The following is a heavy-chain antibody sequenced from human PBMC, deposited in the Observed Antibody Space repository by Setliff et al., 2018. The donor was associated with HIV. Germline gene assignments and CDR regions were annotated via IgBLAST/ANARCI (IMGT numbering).Heavy chain of an antibody. J-gene: IGHJ4*02. CDR1: GYIFTDDA. Sequence: ASVKVSCKTSGYIFTDDAMNWVRQAPGQGLEWMGWIDTNSGNPTYAEDFTGRFVLTVDGSVSTAYLQINDLEIEDTAIYFCAREVLLGDMSFPNNWGQGTLVTVSS. V-gene: IGHV7-4-1*02. CDR2: IDTNSGNP. D-gene: IGHD3-16*01. CDR3: AREVLLGDMSFPNN.